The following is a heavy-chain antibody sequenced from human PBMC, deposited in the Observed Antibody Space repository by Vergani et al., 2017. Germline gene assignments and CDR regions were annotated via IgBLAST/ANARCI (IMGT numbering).Heavy chain of an antibody. CDR2: IYYSVST. V-gene: IGHV4-59*01. Sequence: QVQLQESGPGLVKPSETLSLTCTVSVDSISSYYWSWIRQPPGKGLEWIGYIYYSVSTTYNPPLKSRVTISVDTSKNQFPLKLSSVTAADTAVYYCARVYCSMAGDVPYYYYMDVWGKXP. J-gene: IGHJ6*03. D-gene: IGHD2-2*01. CDR3: ARVYCSMAGDVPYYYYMDV. CDR1: VDSISSYY.